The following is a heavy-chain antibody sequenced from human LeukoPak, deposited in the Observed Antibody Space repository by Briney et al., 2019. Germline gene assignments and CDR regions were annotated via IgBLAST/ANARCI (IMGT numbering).Heavy chain of an antibody. CDR1: GYTFTGYY. CDR2: INPNSGGT. J-gene: IGHJ4*02. V-gene: IGHV1-2*02. D-gene: IGHD6-13*01. CDR3: AIGRGGQQLGDY. Sequence: GASVKVSCKASGYTFTGYYMHWVRQAPGQGLEWMGWINPNSGGTNYAQKFQGRVTMTRETSISTAYLQWSSLKASDTAMYYCAIGRGGQQLGDYWGQGTLVSVSS.